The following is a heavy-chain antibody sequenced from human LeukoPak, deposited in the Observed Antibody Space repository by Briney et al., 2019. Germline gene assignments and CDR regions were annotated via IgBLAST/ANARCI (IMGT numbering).Heavy chain of an antibody. CDR3: ARHVANRLGTDIVTTIRGSYYYYMDV. J-gene: IGHJ6*03. D-gene: IGHD5-12*01. Sequence: GESLKISCQGSGYSFTNSWIGWVRQMPGKGLEWMGIIYPGESDTKYSPALQGQVTISADKSTSTAYLQWSSLKASDTAIYYCARHVANRLGTDIVTTIRGSYYYYMDVWGKGTTVTVSS. CDR1: GYSFTNSW. V-gene: IGHV5-51*01. CDR2: IYPGESDT.